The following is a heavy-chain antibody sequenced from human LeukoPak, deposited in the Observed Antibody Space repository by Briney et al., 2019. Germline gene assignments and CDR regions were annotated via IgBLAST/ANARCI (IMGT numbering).Heavy chain of an antibody. D-gene: IGHD1-14*01. CDR2: VKSDGTAT. J-gene: IGHJ4*02. Sequence: GGSLRLSCAASGFTFNSHLMHWVRQARGTGLVWVSSVKSDGTATNYADSVKGRFTISRDNAKNTLYLQMNSLRVEDTAVYYCVRKFATGDWGQGTLVTVSS. CDR3: VRKFATGD. CDR1: GFTFNSHL. V-gene: IGHV3-74*01.